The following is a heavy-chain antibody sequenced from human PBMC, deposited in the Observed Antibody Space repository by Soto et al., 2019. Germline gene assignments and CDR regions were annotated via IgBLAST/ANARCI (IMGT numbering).Heavy chain of an antibody. Sequence: GESLKISCKGSGYSFTSYLIGWVRQMPGKGLEWMGIIYPGDSDTRYSPSFQGQVTISADKSISTAYLQWSSLKASDTAVYYCATTDCRGGSCLGYWGQGTLVTVSS. J-gene: IGHJ4*02. V-gene: IGHV5-51*01. D-gene: IGHD2-15*01. CDR2: IYPGDSDT. CDR1: GYSFTSYL. CDR3: ATTDCRGGSCLGY.